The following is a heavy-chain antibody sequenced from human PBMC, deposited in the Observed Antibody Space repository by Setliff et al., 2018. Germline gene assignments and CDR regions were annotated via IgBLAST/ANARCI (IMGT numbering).Heavy chain of an antibody. Sequence: ASVKVSCKAFGYTFTSHYMHWVRQAPRLGLEWMGTINPSSGRTSYAQKFQGRVTMTRDTSTSTVYMDMSSLRSEDTAVYYCARDVFPYHYEGAFDIWGQGTMVTVSS. CDR3: ARDVFPYHYEGAFDI. V-gene: IGHV1-46*01. D-gene: IGHD3-22*01. CDR2: INPSSGRT. CDR1: GYTFTSHY. J-gene: IGHJ3*02.